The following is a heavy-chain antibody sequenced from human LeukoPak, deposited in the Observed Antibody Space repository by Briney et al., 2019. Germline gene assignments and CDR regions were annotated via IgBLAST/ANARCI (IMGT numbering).Heavy chain of an antibody. CDR3: ARDPQYYYDSSGYYGY. J-gene: IGHJ4*02. Sequence: GGSLRLSCAASGFTFSSYSMNWVRQAPGKGLGWVSSISSSSSYIYYADSVKGRFTISRDNAKNSMYLQMNSLRAEDTAVYYCARDPQYYYDSSGYYGYWGQGTLVTVSS. D-gene: IGHD3-22*01. V-gene: IGHV3-21*01. CDR2: ISSSSSYI. CDR1: GFTFSSYS.